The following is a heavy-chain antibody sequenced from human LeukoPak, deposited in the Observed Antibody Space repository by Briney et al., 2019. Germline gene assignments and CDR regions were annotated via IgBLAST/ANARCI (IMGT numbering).Heavy chain of an antibody. CDR2: IIPVFGIT. Sequence: SVKVSCKASGGTFSSYAVSWVRLTPGQGLEWLGGIIPVFGITTYAQKFQAKVTMTAEKPTNTAYLEIRSLTSDDTAVYYCARCSPGDSSNFYAVLQYWGQGTQVPVST. CDR1: GGTFSSYA. CDR3: ARCSPGDSSNFYAVLQY. J-gene: IGHJ4*02. V-gene: IGHV1-69*10. D-gene: IGHD3-22*01.